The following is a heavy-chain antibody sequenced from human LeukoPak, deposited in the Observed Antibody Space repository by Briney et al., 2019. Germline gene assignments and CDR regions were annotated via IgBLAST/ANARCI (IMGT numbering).Heavy chain of an antibody. D-gene: IGHD2-2*01. CDR1: GGSFSGYY. CDR3: AREKVLCSSTSCYAQCLDV. V-gene: IGHV4-59*01. Sequence: SETLSLTCAVYGGSFSGYYWSWIRQPPGKGLEWIGYIYYSGSTNYNPSLKSRVTISVDTSKNQFSLKLSSVTAADTAVYYCAREKVLCSSTSCYAQCLDVWGQGTTVTVSS. CDR2: IYYSGST. J-gene: IGHJ6*02.